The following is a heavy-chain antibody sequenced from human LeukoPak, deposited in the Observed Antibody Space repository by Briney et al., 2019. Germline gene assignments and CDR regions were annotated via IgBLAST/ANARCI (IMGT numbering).Heavy chain of an antibody. D-gene: IGHD5-18*01. Sequence: SETLSLTCTVSGGSISSYYWSWIGQPAGKGMEWIGRIYTSGSTNYNASLTSRGTMSVETSKNKFSLKLSSVTAADTAVYYCARGLQLWLVSYYYYYMDVWGKGTTVTVSS. V-gene: IGHV4-4*07. J-gene: IGHJ6*03. CDR2: IYTSGST. CDR3: ARGLQLWLVSYYYYYMDV. CDR1: GGSISSYY.